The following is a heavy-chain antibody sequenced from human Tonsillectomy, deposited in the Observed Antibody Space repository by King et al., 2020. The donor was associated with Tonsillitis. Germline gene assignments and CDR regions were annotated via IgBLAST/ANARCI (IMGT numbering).Heavy chain of an antibody. J-gene: IGHJ4*02. CDR2: IYYSGST. V-gene: IGHV4-39*01. CDR1: GGSISSSSYY. Sequence: QLQESGPGLVKPSETLSLTCTVSGGSISSSSYYWGWIRQPPGKGLEWIGSIYYSGSTYYNPSLKSRVTISVDTSKNQFSLKLSSVTAADTAVYYRARHRGGYSYGSFGYWGQGTLVTVSS. CDR3: ARHRGGYSYGSFGY. D-gene: IGHD5-18*01.